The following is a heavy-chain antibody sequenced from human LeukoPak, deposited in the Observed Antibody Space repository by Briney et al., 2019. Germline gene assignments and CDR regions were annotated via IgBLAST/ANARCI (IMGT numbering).Heavy chain of an antibody. J-gene: IGHJ4*02. Sequence: GGSLRLSCAASGLTLRNYGMNWIRQAPGKGLEWVSYITRSGDSTYYADSVKGRFTISRDNSKNTLYLQMNSLRAEDTAVYFCARDRWGYSYGGDWGQGTLVTVSS. D-gene: IGHD5-18*01. V-gene: IGHV3-23*01. CDR1: GLTLRNYG. CDR3: ARDRWGYSYGGD. CDR2: ITRSGDST.